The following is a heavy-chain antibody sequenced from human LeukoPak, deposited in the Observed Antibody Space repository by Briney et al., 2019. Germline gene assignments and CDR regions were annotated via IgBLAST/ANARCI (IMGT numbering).Heavy chain of an antibody. CDR1: GGSIRSSSYY. CDR3: ARHFPSSSWYLVAFDI. Sequence: SEILSLTCTVSGGSIRSSSYYWGWIRQPPGKGLEWIGSIYYSGSSYYNPSLKSRVTISVDTSKNHFSLKLSSVTAADTAVYYCARHFPSSSWYLVAFDIWGQGTMVTVSS. CDR2: IYYSGSS. V-gene: IGHV4-39*01. J-gene: IGHJ3*02. D-gene: IGHD6-13*01.